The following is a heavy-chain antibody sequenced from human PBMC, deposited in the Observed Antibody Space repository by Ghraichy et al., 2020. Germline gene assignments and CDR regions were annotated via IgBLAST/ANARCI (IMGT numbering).Heavy chain of an antibody. CDR3: ATFRDYDSWSGYYSGVSWFDP. D-gene: IGHD3-3*01. CDR1: GGSISSRSYY. V-gene: IGHV4-39*01. J-gene: IGHJ5*02. CDR2: ICYSGST. Sequence: SETLSLTCTVSGGSISSRSYYWGWIRQPPGKGLEWIGSICYSGSTYYTPSLKSRVTISIDTSKNQFSLKLSSVTAADTAVYYCATFRDYDSWSGYYSGVSWFDPWGQGTLVTVSS.